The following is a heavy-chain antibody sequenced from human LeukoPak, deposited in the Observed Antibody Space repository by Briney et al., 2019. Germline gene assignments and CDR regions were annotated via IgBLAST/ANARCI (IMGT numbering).Heavy chain of an antibody. V-gene: IGHV3-21*01. D-gene: IGHD2-15*01. CDR3: ARDIVVVVAAGSYYYYGMDV. Sequence: GGSLRLSCAAPGFTFSSYSMNWVRQAPGKGLEWVSSISSSSSYIYYADSVKGRFTISRDNAKNSLYLQMNSLRAEDTAVYYCARDIVVVVAAGSYYYYGMDVWGQGTTVTVSS. J-gene: IGHJ6*02. CDR2: ISSSSSYI. CDR1: GFTFSSYS.